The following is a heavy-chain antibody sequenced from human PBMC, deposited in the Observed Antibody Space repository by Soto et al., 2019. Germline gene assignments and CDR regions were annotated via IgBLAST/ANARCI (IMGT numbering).Heavy chain of an antibody. J-gene: IGHJ4*02. D-gene: IGHD2-21*01. CDR2: ISANGGFD. V-gene: IGHV3-9*01. CDR3: TRDIFRTITTVDY. Sequence: EVQLVESGGGLVEPGRSPRLSCVASGFNFDDHAMNWVRLAPGKGLEWVSGISANGGFDGYANSVKGRFTISRDNAKNSLFLQMTSLRREDTAVYYCTRDIFRTITTVDYWGQGTLVTVSS. CDR1: GFNFDDHA.